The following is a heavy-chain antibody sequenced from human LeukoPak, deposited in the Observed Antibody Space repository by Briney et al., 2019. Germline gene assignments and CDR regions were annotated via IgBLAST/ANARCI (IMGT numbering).Heavy chain of an antibody. D-gene: IGHD6-13*01. J-gene: IGHJ5*02. Sequence: GGSLRLSCAASGFTFSSYEMNWVRQAPGKGLEWVSYISSSGSTIYYASSVKGRFTLSRENAKNSLYLQMNSLRAEDTAVYYCARALIALAGKTRRVFDPWGQGTQVTVSS. CDR3: ARALIALAGKTRRVFDP. CDR1: GFTFSSYE. CDR2: ISSSGSTI. V-gene: IGHV3-48*03.